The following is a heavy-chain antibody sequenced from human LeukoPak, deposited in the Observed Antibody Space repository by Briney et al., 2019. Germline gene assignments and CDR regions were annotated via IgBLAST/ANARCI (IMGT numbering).Heavy chain of an antibody. D-gene: IGHD2-21*02. CDR3: ARKGAYCGGDCNNYYYYYYMDV. J-gene: IGHJ6*03. CDR2: INWNGDST. Sequence: PGGSLRLSCAASGFTFDDYAMNWVRQAPGKGLEWVSGINWNGDSTGYADSVKGRFTISRDNAKNSLYLQTNSLRAEDTALYYCARKGAYCGGDCNNYYYYYYMDVWGKGTTVTVSS. CDR1: GFTFDDYA. V-gene: IGHV3-20*04.